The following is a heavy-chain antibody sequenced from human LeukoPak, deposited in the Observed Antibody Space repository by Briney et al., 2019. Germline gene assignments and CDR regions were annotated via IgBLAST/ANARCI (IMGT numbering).Heavy chain of an antibody. CDR2: ISWNSGSI. CDR3: AKAKRAGVIRGVPNAFDI. D-gene: IGHD3-10*01. CDR1: GFSFDDYA. V-gene: IGHV3-9*01. Sequence: GRSLRLSCAASGFSFDDYAMHWARQAPGKGLEWVSGISWNSGSIGYADSVKGRFTISRDNAKNSLYLQMNSLRAEDTALYYCAKAKRAGVIRGVPNAFDIWGQGTMVTVSS. J-gene: IGHJ3*02.